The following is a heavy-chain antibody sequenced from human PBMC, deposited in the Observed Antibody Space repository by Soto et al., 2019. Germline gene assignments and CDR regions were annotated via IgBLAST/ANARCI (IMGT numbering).Heavy chain of an antibody. CDR2: IYYSGST. D-gene: IGHD3-22*01. CDR3: ASPRSSGYAGEFDY. Sequence: QVQLQESGPGLVKPSETLSLTCTVSGGSISPYYWSWIRQPPGKGLEWIGFIYYSGSTNYNPSLKSRVPISVDTSQNPFSLMLTSVTAADTAVYYCASPRSSGYAGEFDYWGQGTLVTVSS. J-gene: IGHJ4*02. V-gene: IGHV4-59*01. CDR1: GGSISPYY.